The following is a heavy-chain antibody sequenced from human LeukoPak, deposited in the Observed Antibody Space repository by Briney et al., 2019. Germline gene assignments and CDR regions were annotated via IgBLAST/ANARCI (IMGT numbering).Heavy chain of an antibody. Sequence: SETLSLTCTVSDFSITSTYYWAWFRQPPGKGLEWIATVFRLQTVRTFNNPSLESRVTMSLDPSQSQFSLNLTSVTAADTALYFCARVLHAPYLIDSWGQGTLVTVSS. V-gene: IGHV4-38-2*02. J-gene: IGHJ4*02. CDR2: VFRLQTVRT. CDR1: DFSITSTYY. CDR3: ARVLHAPYLIDS. D-gene: IGHD2-8*01.